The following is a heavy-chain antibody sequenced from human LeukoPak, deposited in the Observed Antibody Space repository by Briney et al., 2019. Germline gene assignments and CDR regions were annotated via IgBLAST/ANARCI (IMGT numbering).Heavy chain of an antibody. CDR3: ATGPIAVAEDAFDI. CDR1: GYTLTELS. D-gene: IGHD6-19*01. CDR2: FDPEDGET. V-gene: IGHV1-24*01. J-gene: IGHJ3*02. Sequence: ASVKVSCKVSGYTLTELSMHWVRQAPGKGLERMGGFDPEDGETIYAQKFQGRVTMTEDTSTDAAYMELSSLRSEDTAVYYCATGPIAVAEDAFDIWGQGTMVTVSS.